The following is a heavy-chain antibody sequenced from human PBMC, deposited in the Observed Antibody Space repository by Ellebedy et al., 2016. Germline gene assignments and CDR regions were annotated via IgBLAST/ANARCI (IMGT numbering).Heavy chain of an antibody. CDR3: ARRNYFDSSGYYFDY. Sequence: GGSLRLSCAASGFTFSDYYMSWIRQAPGKGLEWVSYISSSGSTIYYADSVKGRFTISRDNAKNSLYLQMNSLRAEDTAVYYCARRNYFDSSGYYFDYWGQGTLVTVSS. V-gene: IGHV3-11*01. D-gene: IGHD3-22*01. J-gene: IGHJ4*02. CDR1: GFTFSDYY. CDR2: ISSSGSTI.